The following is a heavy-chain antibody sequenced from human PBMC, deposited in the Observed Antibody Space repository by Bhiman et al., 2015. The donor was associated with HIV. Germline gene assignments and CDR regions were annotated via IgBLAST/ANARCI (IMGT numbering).Heavy chain of an antibody. J-gene: IGHJ4*02. CDR3: AIDDYFDNSGPTGADYFDY. Sequence: EVQLVQSGGGLTQPGMSLRLSCTASGFSFNTAWMSWVRQAPGKGLEWVARIKGDGTTDYDAAVKGRFTISRDTSKDTLYLQMDSLKTDDTAMYYCAIDDYFDNSGPTGADYFDYWGQGTLVTVSS. CDR1: GFSFNTAW. CDR2: IKGDGTT. D-gene: IGHD3-22*01. V-gene: IGHV3-15*01.